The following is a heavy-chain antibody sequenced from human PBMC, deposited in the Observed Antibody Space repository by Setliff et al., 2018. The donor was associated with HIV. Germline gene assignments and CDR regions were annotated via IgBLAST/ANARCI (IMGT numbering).Heavy chain of an antibody. V-gene: IGHV4-59*08. J-gene: IGHJ6*04. Sequence: PSETLSLTCTVSGGSTSSYYWSWIRQPPGKGLAWIGYIYNSGSTNYNPSLNSRVTISVDTSKNQFSLKLSSVTAADTAVYYCAATTRITMIVVVPHPLDVWGKGTTVTVSS. CDR2: IYNSGST. D-gene: IGHD3-22*01. CDR3: AATTRITMIVVVPHPLDV. CDR1: GGSTSSYY.